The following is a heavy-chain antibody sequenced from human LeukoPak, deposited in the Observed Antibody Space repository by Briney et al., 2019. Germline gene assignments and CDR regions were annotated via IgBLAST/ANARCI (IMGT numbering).Heavy chain of an antibody. CDR3: ARDVHDYYYYMDV. D-gene: IGHD3-10*02. CDR1: VYTFTGYY. J-gene: IGHJ6*03. V-gene: IGHV1-2*02. Sequence: ASVKVSCKASVYTFTGYYMHWVRQATGQGLEWMGWINPNSGGTNYAQKFQGRVTMTRDTSISTAYMELSRLGSDDTAVYYCARDVHDYYYYMDVWGKGTTVTVSS. CDR2: INPNSGGT.